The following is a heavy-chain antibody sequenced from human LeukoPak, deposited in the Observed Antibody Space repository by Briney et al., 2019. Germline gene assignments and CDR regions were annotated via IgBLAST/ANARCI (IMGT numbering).Heavy chain of an antibody. CDR1: GYTSTGYY. J-gene: IGHJ5*02. V-gene: IGHV1-2*02. CDR3: ARDSDYGDGFDP. D-gene: IGHD4-17*01. Sequence: GASVKVSCKAPGYTSTGYYMHWVRQAPGQGLEWMGWINPNSGGTNYAQKFQGRVTMTRDTSISTAYMELSRLRSDDTAVYYCARDSDYGDGFDPWGQGTLVTVSS. CDR2: INPNSGGT.